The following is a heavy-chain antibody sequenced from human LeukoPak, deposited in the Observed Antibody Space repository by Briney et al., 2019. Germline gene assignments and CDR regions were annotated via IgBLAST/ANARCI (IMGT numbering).Heavy chain of an antibody. CDR2: ISSSSSTI. CDR3: ARGRHYYDSSGPHDY. J-gene: IGHJ4*02. CDR1: GFTFSSYS. V-gene: IGHV3-48*02. D-gene: IGHD3-22*01. Sequence: GGSLRHSCAASGFTFSSYSMNWVRQAPGKGLEWVSYISSSSSTIYYADSVKGRFTISRDNAKNSLYLQMNSLRDEDTAVYYCARGRHYYDSSGPHDYWGQGTLVTVSS.